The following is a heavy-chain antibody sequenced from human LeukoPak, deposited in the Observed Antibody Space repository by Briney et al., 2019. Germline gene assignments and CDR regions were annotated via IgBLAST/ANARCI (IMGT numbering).Heavy chain of an antibody. CDR1: GFTFSSYS. D-gene: IGHD2-2*01. V-gene: IGHV3-21*01. CDR3: ARDRSGSTSSWGYYYMDV. CDR2: ISSSSSYI. Sequence: GGSLRLSCAASGFTFSSYSMNWVRQAPGKGLEWVSSISSSSSYIYYADSVKGRFTISRDNAKNSLYLQMNSLRAEDTAVYYCARDRSGSTSSWGYYYMDVWGKGTTVTVSS. J-gene: IGHJ6*03.